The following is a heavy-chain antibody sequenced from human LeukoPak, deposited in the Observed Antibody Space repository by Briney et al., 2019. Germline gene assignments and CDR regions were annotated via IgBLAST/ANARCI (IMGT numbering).Heavy chain of an antibody. CDR2: IYYSGST. D-gene: IGHD2-15*01. CDR3: ARLVVAATPYYYYYYGMDV. V-gene: IGHV4-59*12. Sequence: SETLSLTCTVSGGSISSYYWSWIRQPPGKGLEWIGYIYYSGSTNYNPSLKSRVTISVDTSKNQFSLKLSSVTAADTAVYYCARLVVAATPYYYYYYGMDVWGQGTTVTVSS. J-gene: IGHJ6*02. CDR1: GGSISSYY.